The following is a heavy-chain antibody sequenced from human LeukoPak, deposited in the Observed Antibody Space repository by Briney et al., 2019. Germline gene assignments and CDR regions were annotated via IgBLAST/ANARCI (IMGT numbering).Heavy chain of an antibody. CDR2: ISGSGGST. D-gene: IGHD3-10*01. V-gene: IGHV3-23*01. CDR3: AKSGGSRFYYYYYYMDV. CDR1: GFTFSSYA. J-gene: IGHJ6*03. Sequence: GGSLRLSCAASGFTFSSYAMSWVRQAPGKGLEWVSAISGSGGSTYYADSVKGRFTISRDNSKNTLYLQMNSLRAEDTAVYYCAKSGGSRFYYYYYYMDVWGKGTTVTVSS.